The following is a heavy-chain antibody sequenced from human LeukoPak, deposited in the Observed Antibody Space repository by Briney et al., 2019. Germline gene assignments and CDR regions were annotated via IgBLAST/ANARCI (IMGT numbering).Heavy chain of an antibody. J-gene: IGHJ4*02. CDR3: SRYSASGGGIMAHFDY. Sequence: KPSETLSLTCTVSGGSISSYYWSWIRQPPGKGLEWIGDIYYSGSTNYNPSLKSRVTISVDTSKNQFSLKLSSVTAADTAVYYCSRYSASGGGIMAHFDYWGQGTLVTVSS. CDR1: GGSISSYY. D-gene: IGHD3-16*01. V-gene: IGHV4-59*01. CDR2: IYYSGST.